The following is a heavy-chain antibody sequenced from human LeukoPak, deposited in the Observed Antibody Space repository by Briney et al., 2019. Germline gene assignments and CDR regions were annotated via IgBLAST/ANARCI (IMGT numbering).Heavy chain of an antibody. D-gene: IGHD3-22*01. V-gene: IGHV4-59*01. CDR2: ISYSGST. J-gene: IGHJ5*02. CDR3: AREPGFDSSGYLNWFDP. CDR1: GGSISSYY. Sequence: TSETLSLTCTVSGGSISSYYWSWIRQPPGKGLEWIACISYSGSTKYNPSLKSRVTISVDTSKNQLSLKLNSVTAADTAVYYCAREPGFDSSGYLNWFDPWGQGTLVTVSS.